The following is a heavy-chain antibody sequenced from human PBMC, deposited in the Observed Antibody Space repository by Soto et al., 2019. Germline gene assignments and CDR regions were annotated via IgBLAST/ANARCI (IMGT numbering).Heavy chain of an antibody. D-gene: IGHD3-22*01. J-gene: IGHJ6*02. Sequence: QVQLQESGPGLVKPSQTLSLTCTVSGGSISSGGYYWSWIRQHPGKGLEWIGYIYYSGSTYYNPSLKSRVTISVDTSKNQFSLKLSSVTAADTAVYYCARDVYYDSSGYYYAPWVPGMDVWGQGTTVTVSS. CDR3: ARDVYYDSSGYYYAPWVPGMDV. CDR2: IYYSGST. V-gene: IGHV4-31*03. CDR1: GGSISSGGYY.